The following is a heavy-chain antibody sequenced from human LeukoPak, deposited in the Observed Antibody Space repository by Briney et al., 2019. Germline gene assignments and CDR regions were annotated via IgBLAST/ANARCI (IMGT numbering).Heavy chain of an antibody. CDR2: IYPKSGGA. Sequence: ASVKVSCKASGYTFIDYYMHWLRQAPGQGLEWMGWIYPKSGGAKYAQSFQGRVPMTRDTAISTTYMDLSRLRSDDTAVYFCARGPSAGQFDYWGQGSLVTVSS. V-gene: IGHV1-2*02. CDR1: GYTFIDYY. J-gene: IGHJ4*02. CDR3: ARGPSAGQFDY.